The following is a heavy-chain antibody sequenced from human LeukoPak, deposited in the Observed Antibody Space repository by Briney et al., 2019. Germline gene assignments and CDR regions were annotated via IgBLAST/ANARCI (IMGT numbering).Heavy chain of an antibody. CDR1: GYTFTSSD. V-gene: IGHV1-8*03. CDR2: MNPNSGNT. CDR3: ARGVRFLGPPYYYYYMDV. D-gene: IGHD3-3*01. Sequence: ASVKVSCKASGYTFTSSDINWVRQATGQGLEWMGWMNPNSGNTGYEQKFHGRLTITRNTSISTVYMELRSLRSEDTAVYYCARGVRFLGPPYYYYYMDVWGKGTTVTVSS. J-gene: IGHJ6*03.